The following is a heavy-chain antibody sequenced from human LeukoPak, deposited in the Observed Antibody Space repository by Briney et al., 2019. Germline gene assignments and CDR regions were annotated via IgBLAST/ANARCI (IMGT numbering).Heavy chain of an antibody. J-gene: IGHJ6*03. CDR2: INHSGST. V-gene: IGHV4-34*01. D-gene: IGHD3-16*01. CDR3: ARTAGWGGYYYYYMDV. Sequence: SETLSLTCAVYGGSLSGYYWSWIRQPPGKGLEWIGEINHSGSTNYNPSLKSRVTISVDTSKNQLSLKLSSVTAADTAVYYCARTAGWGGYYYYYMDVWGKGTTVTVSS. CDR1: GGSLSGYY.